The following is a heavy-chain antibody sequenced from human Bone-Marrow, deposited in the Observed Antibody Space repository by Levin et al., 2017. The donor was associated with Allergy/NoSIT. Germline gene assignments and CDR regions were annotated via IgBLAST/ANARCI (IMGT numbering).Heavy chain of an antibody. CDR1: GFTFGDYA. V-gene: IGHV3-49*03. CDR3: TRDDRGVVYYYYGMDV. Sequence: GGSLRLSCTASGFTFGDYAMSWFRQAPGKGLEWVGFIRSKAYGGTTEYAASVKGRFTISRDDSKSIAYLQMNSLKTEDTAVYYCTRDDRGVVYYYYGMDVWGQGTTVTVSS. D-gene: IGHD2-15*01. CDR2: IRSKAYGGTT. J-gene: IGHJ6*02.